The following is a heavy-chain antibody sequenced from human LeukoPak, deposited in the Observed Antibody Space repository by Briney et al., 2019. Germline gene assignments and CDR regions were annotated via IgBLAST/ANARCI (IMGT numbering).Heavy chain of an antibody. V-gene: IGHV4-59*01. CDR2: MYYDGSP. CDR3: ARLRGASPRYYYMDV. J-gene: IGHJ6*03. CDR1: GVSIRAYY. D-gene: IGHD3-9*01. Sequence: SETLSLTCTVSGVSIRAYYWNWIRQPPGQGLEWVGFMYYDGSPDYNPSLKSRGTISVDTSKNHFSLKLSSVTAADTAVYYCARLRGASPRYYYMDVWGKGTTVTVSS.